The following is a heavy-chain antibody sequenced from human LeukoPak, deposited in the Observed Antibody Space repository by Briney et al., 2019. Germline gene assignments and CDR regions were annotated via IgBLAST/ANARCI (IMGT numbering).Heavy chain of an antibody. CDR2: IYNSETT. Sequence: PSQTLSLTCTVSGASISSGDYYWSWIRQPPGKGLEWIGYIYNSETTHYNPSLKGRITFSLDTSKNQFSLKLSSVTAADTAVYYCARLYSYGSKDAFDIWGQGTMVTVSS. CDR3: ARLYSYGSKDAFDI. D-gene: IGHD5-18*01. V-gene: IGHV4-30-4*01. J-gene: IGHJ3*02. CDR1: GASISSGDYY.